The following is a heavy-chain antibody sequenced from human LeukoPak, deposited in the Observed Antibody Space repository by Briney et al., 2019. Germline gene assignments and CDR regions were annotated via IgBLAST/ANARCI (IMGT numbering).Heavy chain of an antibody. V-gene: IGHV4-34*01. CDR3: AKGHSSGWYEDYYYGMDV. D-gene: IGHD6-19*01. CDR1: GGSFSGYY. J-gene: IGHJ6*02. CDR2: INHSGST. Sequence: SETLSLTCAVYGGSFSGYYWSWIRQPPGKGLEWSGEINHSGSTNYNPSLKSRVTISVDTSKNQFSLKLSSVTAADTAVYYCAKGHSSGWYEDYYYGMDVWGQGTTVTVSS.